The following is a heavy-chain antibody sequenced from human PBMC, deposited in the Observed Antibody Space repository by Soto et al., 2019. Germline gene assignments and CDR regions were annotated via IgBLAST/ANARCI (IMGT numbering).Heavy chain of an antibody. D-gene: IGHD2-2*01. J-gene: IGHJ6*02. CDR1: GFTFSNYG. CDR3: AKSRDAYNFYFYYGMDV. Sequence: GGSLRLSCAASGFTFSNYGMHWVRQTPGKGLEWVALILYDGGNKYYADSVKGRFTISRDNSKNTLYLQVSSLRAEDTAVYYCAKSRDAYNFYFYYGMDVWGQGTTVTVSS. V-gene: IGHV3-30*18. CDR2: ILYDGGNK.